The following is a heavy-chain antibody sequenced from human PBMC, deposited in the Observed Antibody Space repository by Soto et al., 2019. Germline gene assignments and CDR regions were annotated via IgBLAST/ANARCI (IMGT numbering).Heavy chain of an antibody. CDR2: MYNTGST. J-gene: IGHJ4*02. CDR3: ARGRLVPAVNFDY. CDR1: GDSISSGGHY. Sequence: SETLSLTCTVSGDSISSGGHYWSWIRQHPGKRPEWIGYMYNTGSTIYNPSLKSRVTISVDGSKNQFSLKVKSVTAADTAVYYCARGRLVPAVNFDYWGLGTLVTVSS. D-gene: IGHD2-2*01. V-gene: IGHV4-61*08.